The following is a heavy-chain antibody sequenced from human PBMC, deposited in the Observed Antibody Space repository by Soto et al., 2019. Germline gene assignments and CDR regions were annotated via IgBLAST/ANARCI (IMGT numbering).Heavy chain of an antibody. J-gene: IGHJ4*02. D-gene: IGHD6-6*01. CDR3: ARHSLHSSSSGIDY. V-gene: IGHV4-59*08. Sequence: PSEILSLTCTVSGVSISCYYWSWIRQPPGKGLEWIVYINYSGSTNYNPSLKSRVTISVDTSKNQFSLKLSSVTAADTAVYYCARHSLHSSSSGIDYWGQG. CDR2: INYSGST. CDR1: GVSISCYY.